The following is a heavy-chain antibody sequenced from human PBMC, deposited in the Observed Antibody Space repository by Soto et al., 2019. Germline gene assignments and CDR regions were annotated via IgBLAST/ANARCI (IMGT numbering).Heavy chain of an antibody. CDR1: GFTVSGKKY. D-gene: IGHD1-1*01. J-gene: IGHJ3*02. CDR3: AKWNHQEHAYDI. V-gene: IGHV3-53*01. CDR2: FYDLDGT. Sequence: GSLRLSCAVFGFTVSGKKYVAWVRQAPGKGLEWVSGFYDLDGTYYADSVKGRFTTSSDSSRTTVYLQMNSLRPDDTAVYSCAKWNHQEHAYDIWGQGKMVTV.